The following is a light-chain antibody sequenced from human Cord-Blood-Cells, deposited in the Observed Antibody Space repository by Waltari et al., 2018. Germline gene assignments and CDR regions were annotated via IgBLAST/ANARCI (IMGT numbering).Light chain of an antibody. J-gene: IGLJ2*01. V-gene: IGLV2-23*02. CDR2: EVS. Sequence: QSALTQPASVSGSPGQSITISCTGTSSDVGSYNLVSWYQQHPGKAPKLMIYEVSKRPPGVSKRFSGSKSGNTASLTISGLQAEDEADYYCCSYAGSSTVVFGGGTKLTVL. CDR3: CSYAGSSTVV. CDR1: SSDVGSYNL.